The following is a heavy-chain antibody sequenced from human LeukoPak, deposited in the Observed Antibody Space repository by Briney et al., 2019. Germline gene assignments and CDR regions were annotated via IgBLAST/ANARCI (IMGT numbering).Heavy chain of an antibody. J-gene: IGHJ4*02. CDR3: ARAIFSRGWYLVDY. D-gene: IGHD6-19*01. V-gene: IGHV3-21*01. CDR2: ISTRIDYM. CDR1: GFPFSSYS. Sequence: GGSLRLSCAASGFPFSSYSMNWVRRAPGRGLEWVSSISTRIDYMYYADSVKGRFTISRDNAKNSLYLQMNSLRAEDTAVYYCARAIFSRGWYLVDYWGQGTLVTVPS.